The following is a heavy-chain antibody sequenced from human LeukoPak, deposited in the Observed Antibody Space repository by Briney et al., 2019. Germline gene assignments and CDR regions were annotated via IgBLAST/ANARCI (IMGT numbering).Heavy chain of an antibody. J-gene: IGHJ4*02. CDR1: GYTFTSYD. D-gene: IGHD2-15*01. CDR2: MDPNSGNT. V-gene: IGHV1-8*01. CDR3: ARGAGTVVTGFDY. Sequence: ASVTVSCKASGYTFTSYDINWVRQAPGQGLEWMGWMDPNSGNTGYAQKFQGRVTMTRNTSISTAYMELSSLRSEDTAVYYCARGAGTVVTGFDYWGQGTLVTVSS.